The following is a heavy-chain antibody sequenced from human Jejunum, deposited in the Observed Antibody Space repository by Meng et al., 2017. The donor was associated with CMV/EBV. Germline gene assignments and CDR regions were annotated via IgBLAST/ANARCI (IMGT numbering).Heavy chain of an antibody. CDR2: ISYDGGNE. CDR1: FTVSMYP. Sequence: FTVSMYPMHGVRQAPGKGLEWVAVISYDGGNEYYADSVKGRFTVSRDNSKNTLYLQMNSLRPDDTAVYYCARDRTSVIVPAAILYWGQGTLVTVSS. D-gene: IGHD2-2*01. J-gene: IGHJ4*02. CDR3: ARDRTSVIVPAAILY. V-gene: IGHV3-30-3*01.